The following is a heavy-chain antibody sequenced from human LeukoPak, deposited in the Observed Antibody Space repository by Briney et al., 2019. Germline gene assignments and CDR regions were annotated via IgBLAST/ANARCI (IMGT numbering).Heavy chain of an antibody. J-gene: IGHJ4*02. CDR3: ATLKPSMLFDY. CDR2: ISSSGGTI. D-gene: IGHD2-8*01. CDR1: GFTFSSYG. V-gene: IGHV3-48*04. Sequence: GGSLRLSCAASGFTFSSYGMSWVRQAPGKGLEWISFISSSGGTIYYADSVKGRFTVSRDNAKNSLYLQMNSLRAEDTAVYYCATLKPSMLFDYWGQGNLVTVSS.